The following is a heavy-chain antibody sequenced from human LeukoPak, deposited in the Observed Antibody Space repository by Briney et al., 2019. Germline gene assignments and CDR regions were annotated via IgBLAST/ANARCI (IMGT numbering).Heavy chain of an antibody. D-gene: IGHD3-10*01. Sequence: SETLSLTCTVSGGSISTYYWSWLRQPVGKGLEWIGHIKTSGSTHYNPSLRSRITMSVDTSKNQFSLNLSSVTAADTAVYYCAKVAKYYYGSETYFFFEDWGQGTLVTVSS. CDR1: GGSISTYY. J-gene: IGHJ4*02. CDR2: IKTSGST. V-gene: IGHV4-4*07. CDR3: AKVAKYYYGSETYFFFED.